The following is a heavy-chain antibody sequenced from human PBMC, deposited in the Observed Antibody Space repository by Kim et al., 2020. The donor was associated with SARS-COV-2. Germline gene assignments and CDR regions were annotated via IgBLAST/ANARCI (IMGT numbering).Heavy chain of an antibody. CDR3: LPHFGAVSVAY. D-gene: IGHD3-3*01. CDR1: GFTFSSYW. Sequence: GGSLRLSCEASGFTFSSYWMHWVRQAPWKGLVWVSRISSDGSTTNYAESVKGRFTISRDNARNTLYLQLNSLRAEDTAVYYCLPHFGAVSVAYWGQGTLVTVSS. V-gene: IGHV3-74*01. CDR2: ISSDGSTT. J-gene: IGHJ4*02.